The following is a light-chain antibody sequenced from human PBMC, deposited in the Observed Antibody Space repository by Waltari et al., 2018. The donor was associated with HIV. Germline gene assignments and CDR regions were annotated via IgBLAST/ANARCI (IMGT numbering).Light chain of an antibody. CDR3: QSYDSSLSGWV. CDR1: SSNIGAGYD. V-gene: IGLV1-40*01. J-gene: IGLJ3*02. CDR2: GNN. Sequence: QSVLTQPPSVSGAPGQRVTISCTGSSSNIGAGYDVHWYQQLPGTAPKLLIYGNNNRPSGVPDRCSGSKSATSASLAITGLQAEDEADYYGQSYDSSLSGWVFGGGTKLTVL.